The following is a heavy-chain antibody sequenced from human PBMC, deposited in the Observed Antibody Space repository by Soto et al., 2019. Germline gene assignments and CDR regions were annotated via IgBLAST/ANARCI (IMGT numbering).Heavy chain of an antibody. CDR1: GFTFSSYW. CDR2: IKQDGSEK. D-gene: IGHD4-4*01. CDR3: ARGGMTTVTKYYYYYYGMDV. J-gene: IGHJ6*02. Sequence: GGSLRLSCAASGFTFSSYWMSWVRQAPGKGLEGVANIKQDGSEKYYVDSVKGRFTISRDNAKNSLYLQMNSLRAEDTAVYYCARGGMTTVTKYYYYYYGMDVWGQGTTVTVSS. V-gene: IGHV3-7*03.